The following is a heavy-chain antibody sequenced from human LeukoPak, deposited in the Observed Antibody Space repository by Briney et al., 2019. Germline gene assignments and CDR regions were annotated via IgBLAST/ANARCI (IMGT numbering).Heavy chain of an antibody. V-gene: IGHV3-30*02. J-gene: IGHJ6*04. CDR1: AFTFRSCC. CDR3: AELGITMIGGV. CDR2: IRYHGSDK. Sequence: GGSLRLSCAASAFTFRSCCMHWFRQAPGKGLEWVAFIRYHGSDKYYADSVKDRFTISRDNSKNTLYLQMNSLRAEDTAVYYCAELGITMIGGVWGKGTTVTISS. D-gene: IGHD3-10*02.